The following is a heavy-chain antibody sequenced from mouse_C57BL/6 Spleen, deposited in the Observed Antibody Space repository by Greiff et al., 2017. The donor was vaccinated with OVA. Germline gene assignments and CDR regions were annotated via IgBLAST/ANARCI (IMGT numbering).Heavy chain of an antibody. Sequence: VQLQQSGAELLKPGASVKLSCTASGFTIKDYYMHWVKQRPEQGLEWIGRIDPEDGETKYDPKFQGKATITADTSSNTAYLQLSSLTAEDTAVYYCAPSTIVTTGPMDYWGQGTSVTVSS. J-gene: IGHJ4*01. V-gene: IGHV14-2*01. D-gene: IGHD2-2*01. CDR1: GFTIKDYY. CDR3: APSTIVTTGPMDY. CDR2: IDPEDGET.